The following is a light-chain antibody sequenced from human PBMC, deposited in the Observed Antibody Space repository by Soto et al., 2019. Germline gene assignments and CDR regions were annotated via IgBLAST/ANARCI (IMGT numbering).Light chain of an antibody. CDR1: SSDVGGYNY. J-gene: IGLJ1*01. V-gene: IGLV2-14*01. CDR2: EVS. CDR3: SSYTSTSTLYV. Sequence: QSVLTQPASVSGSPGQSIAISCTGTSSDVGGYNYVSWYQQHPGKAPKLMIYEVSSRPSGVSNRFSGSKSGNTASLTIPGLQAEDEADYYCSSYTSTSTLYVFGSGTKVTVL.